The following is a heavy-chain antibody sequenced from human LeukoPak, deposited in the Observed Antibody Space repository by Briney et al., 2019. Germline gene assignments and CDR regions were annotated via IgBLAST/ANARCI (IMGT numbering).Heavy chain of an antibody. CDR3: ASSYSSGYYEYWYFDL. CDR2: ISGSGGST. V-gene: IGHV3-23*01. D-gene: IGHD3-22*01. CDR1: GFTFSSYG. Sequence: GGSLRLSCAASGFTFSSYGMSWVRQAPGKGLEWVSTISGSGGSTNYADSVKGRFTISRDNSKNTLYLQMNSLRAEDTAVYYCASSYSSGYYEYWYFDLWGRGTLVTVSS. J-gene: IGHJ2*01.